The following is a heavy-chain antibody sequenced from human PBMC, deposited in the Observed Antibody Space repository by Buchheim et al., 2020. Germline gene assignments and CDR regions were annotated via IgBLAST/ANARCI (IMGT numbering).Heavy chain of an antibody. CDR1: GGSISSFF. D-gene: IGHD3-16*01. CDR2: IYNSGST. J-gene: IGHJ4*02. Sequence: QVHLQESGPGLVKPSETLSLTCTVSGGSISSFFWSWIRQPPGGGLEWIGYIYNSGSTNYNPSLKSRVTISVDTSKNQSSLNLNAVTAADTAVFYCARGSFTAIDFWGQGTL. CDR3: ARGSFTAIDF. V-gene: IGHV4-59*01.